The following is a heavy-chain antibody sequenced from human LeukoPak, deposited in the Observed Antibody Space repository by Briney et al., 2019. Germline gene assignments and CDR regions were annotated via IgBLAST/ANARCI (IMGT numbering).Heavy chain of an antibody. CDR1: GGSFSGYY. D-gene: IGHD6-13*01. Sequence: PSETLSLTCAVYGGSFSGYYWSWIRQPPGKGLEWIGEINHSGSTNYNPSLKSRVTISVDTSKNQFSLKLSYVTAADTAVYYCARGYSSSWRTIDYWGQGTLVTVSS. V-gene: IGHV4-34*01. J-gene: IGHJ4*02. CDR3: ARGYSSSWRTIDY. CDR2: INHSGST.